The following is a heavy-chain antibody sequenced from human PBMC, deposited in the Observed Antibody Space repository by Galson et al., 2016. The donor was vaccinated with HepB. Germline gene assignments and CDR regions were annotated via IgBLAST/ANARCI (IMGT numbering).Heavy chain of an antibody. CDR1: GYSFTNYW. Sequence: QSGAEVKKPGESLKISCKGSGYSFTNYWIGWVRQMPGKGLEWMGIIYPDDSDTRYSPSFRGQFTISADKSISTANLQWSNLKASDTAMYYCASHWAVGRGVECWGQGTLVTVSS. V-gene: IGHV5-51*01. CDR2: IYPDDSDT. J-gene: IGHJ4*02. CDR3: ASHWAVGRGVEC. D-gene: IGHD1-26*01.